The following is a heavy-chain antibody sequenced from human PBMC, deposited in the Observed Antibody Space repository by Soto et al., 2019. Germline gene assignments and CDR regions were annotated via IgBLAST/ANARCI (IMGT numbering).Heavy chain of an antibody. D-gene: IGHD5-18*01. Sequence: EVQLVESGGALVKPGESLRLSCAASGFTFSNAWMSWVRQAPGKGLEWVGRIKSKSEGGTTDHAAPGKVRFNVSRDDSKNTLYLHMNSLTTEDTAVYYCATSTYSYTKFRYLVQGTLVTVSS. J-gene: IGHJ1*01. V-gene: IGHV3-15*02. CDR2: IKSKSEGGTT. CDR3: ATSTYSYTKFRY. CDR1: GFTFSNAW.